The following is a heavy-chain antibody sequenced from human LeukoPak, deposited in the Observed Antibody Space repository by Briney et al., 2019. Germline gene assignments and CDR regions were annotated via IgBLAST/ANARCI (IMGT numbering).Heavy chain of an antibody. V-gene: IGHV3-23*01. D-gene: IGHD6-13*01. CDR2: ITGSGDST. J-gene: IGHJ4*02. CDR1: GFTFSAYA. Sequence: PGGSLRLSCAASGFTFSAYAMNWFRQAPGKGLEWVSSITGSGDSTYIADSVKGLFTIYRDNSKTTMYMQMNVLRAEDTAPYYCAKGTLQSCAGTRCYPFDYWGKGTLVNVS. CDR3: AKGTLQSCAGTRCYPFDY.